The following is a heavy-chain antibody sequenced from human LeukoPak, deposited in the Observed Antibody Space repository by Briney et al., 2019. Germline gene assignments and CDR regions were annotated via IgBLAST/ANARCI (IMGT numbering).Heavy chain of an antibody. J-gene: IGHJ4*02. CDR3: ARGYSSSWYDLYYLDY. D-gene: IGHD6-13*01. V-gene: IGHV3-21*01. CDR1: CFTFSNYN. CDR2: ISSRGSYI. Sequence: GGSLRLSCAASCFTFSNYNISWVRQPPGKGLQWVSSISSRGSYIYYADSVKGPFSISAVNAMNSLYLQMNSLRAEDTAVYYCARGYSSSWYDLYYLDYWGQGTLVTVSS.